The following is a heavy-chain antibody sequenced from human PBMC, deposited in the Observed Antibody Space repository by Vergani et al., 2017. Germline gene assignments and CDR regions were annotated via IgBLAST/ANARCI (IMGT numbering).Heavy chain of an antibody. CDR1: GGSISSGGYY. D-gene: IGHD2-2*01. CDR3: ARDVVVPAAMGYYYGMDV. J-gene: IGHJ6*02. Sequence: QVQLQESGPGLVKPSQTLSLTCTVSGGSISSGGYYWSWIRQHPGKGLEWIGYIYYSGSTYYNPSLKSRVTISVDTSKNQFSLKLSSVTAADTAVYYCARDVVVPAAMGYYYGMDVWGQGTTVTISS. CDR2: IYYSGST. V-gene: IGHV4-31*03.